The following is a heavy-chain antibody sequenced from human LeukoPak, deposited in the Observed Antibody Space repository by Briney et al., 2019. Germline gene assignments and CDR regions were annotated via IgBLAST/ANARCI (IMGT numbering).Heavy chain of an antibody. CDR2: INPSGGST. V-gene: IGHV1-46*01. CDR3: ARGRWIQLWKPSYYFDY. J-gene: IGHJ4*02. CDR1: GYTFTIYY. D-gene: IGHD5-18*01. Sequence: ASVKVSCKASGYTFTIYYMHWVRQAPGQGLEWMGIINPSGGSTSYAQKFQGRVTMTRDTSTSTAYMELSSLRSEDTAVYYCARGRWIQLWKPSYYFDYWGQGTLVTVSS.